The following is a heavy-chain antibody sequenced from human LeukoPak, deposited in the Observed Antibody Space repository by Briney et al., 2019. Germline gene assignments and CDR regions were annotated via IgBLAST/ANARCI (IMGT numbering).Heavy chain of an antibody. CDR1: GESFSGYH. J-gene: IGHJ4*02. CDR3: ATYRWGFGY. Sequence: PSETLSLTCEIHGESFSGYHWSWIRHPPGKGLEWIGEINHSESANYNPSLKSRVTISVDTSKNQFSLKLSSVTAADTAVYYCATYRWGFGYWGQGTLVTVSS. V-gene: IGHV4-34*01. CDR2: INHSESA. D-gene: IGHD3-10*01.